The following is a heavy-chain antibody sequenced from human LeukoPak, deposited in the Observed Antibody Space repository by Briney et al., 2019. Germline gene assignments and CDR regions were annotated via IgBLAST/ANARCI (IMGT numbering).Heavy chain of an antibody. V-gene: IGHV4-34*01. D-gene: IGHD6-19*01. Sequence: RTSETLSLTCAVYGGSFSGYYWSWIRQPPGKGLEWIGEINHSGSTNYNPSLKSRVTISVDTSKNVFSLKLSSVSAADTARYYCARESIKQWLIWGQGTLVTVSS. J-gene: IGHJ1*01. CDR3: ARESIKQWLI. CDR1: GGSFSGYY. CDR2: INHSGST.